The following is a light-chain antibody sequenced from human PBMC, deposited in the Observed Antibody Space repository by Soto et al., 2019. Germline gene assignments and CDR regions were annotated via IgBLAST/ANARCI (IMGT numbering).Light chain of an antibody. J-gene: IGKJ3*01. V-gene: IGKV3D-15*01. Sequence: EIVMTQSPATLYVSPGERATLSCRASQSVSSNLAWYQQKPGQAPRLLIYGASTRDNGIPARFSGSGSGTEFTLTISSLQSEDFAGYYCQHYNNWPPQFTFGPGTKVDIK. CDR1: QSVSSN. CDR3: QHYNNWPPQFT. CDR2: GAS.